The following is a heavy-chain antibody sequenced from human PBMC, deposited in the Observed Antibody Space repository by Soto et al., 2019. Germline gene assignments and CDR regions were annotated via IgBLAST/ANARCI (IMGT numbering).Heavy chain of an antibody. V-gene: IGHV3-30-3*01. Sequence: AGTLRLSCAAPGFTFSSYSMHWVREAPGKGLEWVADMSFAGNSKYFADSVKGRFKISRDNSKNTLSLQMNSLGADESAVYYCARGRSVIDHDDFEYWGQGILVSV. CDR1: GFTFSSYS. D-gene: IGHD2-21*01. CDR3: ARGRSVIDHDDFEY. J-gene: IGHJ4*02. CDR2: MSFAGNSK.